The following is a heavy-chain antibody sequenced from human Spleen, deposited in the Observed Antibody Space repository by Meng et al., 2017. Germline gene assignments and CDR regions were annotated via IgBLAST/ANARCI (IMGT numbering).Heavy chain of an antibody. CDR1: GGSITSGSYY. CDR3: ARDYWGSLDY. J-gene: IGHJ4*02. CDR2: IYYSGTT. Sequence: QVQLQESGPGLVKPSQTLSLTCTVSGGSITSGSYYWSWIRQHPGKGLEWIGYIYYSGTTFYNPSLKSRITISLDTSKNQFSLKLTSVTAADTAVYYCARDYWGSLDYWGQGILVTVSS. D-gene: IGHD7-27*01. V-gene: IGHV4-31*03.